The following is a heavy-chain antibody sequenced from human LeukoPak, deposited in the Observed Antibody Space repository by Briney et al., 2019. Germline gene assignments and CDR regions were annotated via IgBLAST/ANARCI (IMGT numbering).Heavy chain of an antibody. D-gene: IGHD6-19*01. Sequence: GESLKISCKVSGYSFTSYWIGWVRQMPGKGLEWMGIIYPGDSDTRYSPSFQGQVTISADKSINTAYLQWSDLKASDTAMYYCARRLRPRGYFDHWGQGTLVTVSS. CDR2: IYPGDSDT. J-gene: IGHJ4*02. CDR1: GYSFTSYW. CDR3: ARRLRPRGYFDH. V-gene: IGHV5-51*01.